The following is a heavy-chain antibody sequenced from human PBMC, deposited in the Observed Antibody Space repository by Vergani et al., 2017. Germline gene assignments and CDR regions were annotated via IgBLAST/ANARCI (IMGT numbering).Heavy chain of an antibody. CDR3: AKHFRGWGIAY. CDR2: IQFDGSHQ. Sequence: QVQLVESGGGVVQRGRSLRLSCAPSGFTLSNYDMQWIRQGPGKGLEFVAFIQFDGSHQYYADSVKGRFTLSRDFSKNTLYLQMNSLRTDDPATYYCAKHFRGWGIAYWGQGTQVIVS. CDR1: GFTLSNYD. V-gene: IGHV3-30*02. D-gene: IGHD1-26*01. J-gene: IGHJ4*02.